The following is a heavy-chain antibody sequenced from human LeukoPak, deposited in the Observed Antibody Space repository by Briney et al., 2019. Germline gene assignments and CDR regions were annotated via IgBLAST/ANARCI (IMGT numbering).Heavy chain of an antibody. CDR2: ISAYNGNT. V-gene: IGHV1-18*01. Sequence: ASVKVSCKASGYTFTSYGISWVRQAPGQGLEWMGWISAYNGNTNYAQKLQGRVTMTTDTSTSTAYMELRSLRSDDTAVYFCARDNYYGSGSPSFDPWGQGTLATVSS. D-gene: IGHD3-10*01. CDR3: ARDNYYGSGSPSFDP. J-gene: IGHJ5*02. CDR1: GYTFTSYG.